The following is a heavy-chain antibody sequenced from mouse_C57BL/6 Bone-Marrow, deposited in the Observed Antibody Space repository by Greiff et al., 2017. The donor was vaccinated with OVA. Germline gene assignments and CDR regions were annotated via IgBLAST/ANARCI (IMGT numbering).Heavy chain of an antibody. CDR2: ISYDGSN. J-gene: IGHJ1*03. CDR3: ARVWLTYWYFDV. V-gene: IGHV3-6*01. CDR1: GYSITSGYY. Sequence: VQLKESGPGLVKPSQSLSLTCSVTGYSITSGYYWNWIRQFPGNKLEWMGYISYDGSNNYNPSLKNRISITRDTSKNQFFLKLNSVTTEDTATYYCARVWLTYWYFDVWGTGTTVTVSS. D-gene: IGHD2-2*01.